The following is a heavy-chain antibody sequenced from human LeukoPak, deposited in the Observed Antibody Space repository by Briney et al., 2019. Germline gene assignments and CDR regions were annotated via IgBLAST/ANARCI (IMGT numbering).Heavy chain of an antibody. CDR3: ATVGYGDYRPDHHYGMDV. Sequence: ASVKVSCKVSGYTLTELSMHWVRQAPGEGLEWMGRFYPEDGETIYAQKFQGRVTMTEDTSTDTAYMELSSLRSEDTAVYYCATVGYGDYRPDHHYGMDVWGQGTTVTVSS. CDR1: GYTLTELS. D-gene: IGHD4-17*01. CDR2: FYPEDGET. V-gene: IGHV1-24*01. J-gene: IGHJ6*02.